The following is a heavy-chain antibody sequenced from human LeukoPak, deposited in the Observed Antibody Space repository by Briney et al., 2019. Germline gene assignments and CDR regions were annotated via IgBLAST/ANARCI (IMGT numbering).Heavy chain of an antibody. CDR1: GFTFSSYA. D-gene: IGHD3-22*01. CDR2: ISGSGGST. CDR3: AKDRDSSGCLDY. J-gene: IGHJ4*02. V-gene: IGHV3-23*01. Sequence: PGGSLRLSCAASGFTFSSYAMSWVRQAPGKGLEWVSAISGSGGSTYYADSVKGRFTISRDNSKNTLYLQTNSLRAEDTAVYYCAKDRDSSGCLDYWGQVTLVTVSS.